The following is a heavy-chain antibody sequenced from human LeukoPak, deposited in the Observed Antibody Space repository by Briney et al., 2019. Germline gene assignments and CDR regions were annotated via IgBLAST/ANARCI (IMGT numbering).Heavy chain of an antibody. D-gene: IGHD1-1*01. Sequence: QPGGXXXXSXAXSGFTVSSNYMTWVRQAPGKGLEWVSLINSDGRTYYADSVKGRFTISRENSKNTLYLHMNSLRAEDTAVYYCARDSSTWAFDQWGQGTLVTVSS. V-gene: IGHV3-53*01. CDR1: GFTVSSNY. CDR2: INSDGRT. J-gene: IGHJ4*02. CDR3: ARDSSTWAFDQ.